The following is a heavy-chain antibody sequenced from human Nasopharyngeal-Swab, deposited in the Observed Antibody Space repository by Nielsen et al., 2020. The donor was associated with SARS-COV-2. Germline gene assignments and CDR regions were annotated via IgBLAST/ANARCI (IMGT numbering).Heavy chain of an antibody. D-gene: IGHD1-1*01. J-gene: IGHJ3*02. Sequence: VRQAPGQGLEWMRGIIPIFGTANYAQKFQGRVTITADESTSTAYMELSSLRSEDTAVYYCARGFWGRTTGTPRYDAFDIWGQGTMVTVSS. CDR3: ARGFWGRTTGTPRYDAFDI. V-gene: IGHV1-69*01. CDR2: IIPIFGTA.